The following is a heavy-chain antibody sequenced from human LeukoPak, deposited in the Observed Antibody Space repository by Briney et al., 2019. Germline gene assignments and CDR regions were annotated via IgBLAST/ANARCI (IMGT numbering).Heavy chain of an antibody. CDR2: INGGGNT. V-gene: IGHV3-21*04. CDR3: ARDLGHYDY. CDR1: GFTFSGYA. Sequence: PGGSLRLSCAASGFTFSGYAMNWVRQAPGKGLEWVSSINGGGNTFYADSVKGRFAISRDNAKNSLYLQMNGLRAEDTAVYYCARDLGHYDYWGQGTLVTVSS. J-gene: IGHJ4*02.